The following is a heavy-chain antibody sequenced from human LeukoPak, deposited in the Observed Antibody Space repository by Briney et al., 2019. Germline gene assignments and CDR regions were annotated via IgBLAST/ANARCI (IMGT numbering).Heavy chain of an antibody. V-gene: IGHV1-8*03. CDR1: GYTFTSYD. D-gene: IGHD6-13*01. J-gene: IGHJ5*02. Sequence: ASVKVSCEASGYTFTSYDINWVRQATGQGPEWMGWMNPNSGNTGYAQKFQGRVTITRNTSISTAYMELSSLRSEDTAVYYCARGPPSYSSSSYWFDPWGQGTLVTVSS. CDR3: ARGPPSYSSSSYWFDP. CDR2: MNPNSGNT.